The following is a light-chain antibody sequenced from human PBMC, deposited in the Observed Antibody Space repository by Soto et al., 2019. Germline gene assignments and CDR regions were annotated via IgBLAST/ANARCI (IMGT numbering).Light chain of an antibody. CDR1: QSVSSSY. Sequence: EIVLTQSPGTLSLSPGERATLSCRASQSVSSSYLAWYQQTPGQAPRLLISGASSRATGITVRFSGSGSGTDLTLTIIRLEAEDFEVYYWQQYGSSRTFGQGTKVEIK. J-gene: IGKJ1*01. CDR2: GAS. CDR3: QQYGSSRT. V-gene: IGKV3-20*01.